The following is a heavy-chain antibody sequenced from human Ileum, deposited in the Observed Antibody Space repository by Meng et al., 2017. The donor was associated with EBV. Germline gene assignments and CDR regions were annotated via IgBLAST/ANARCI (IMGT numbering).Heavy chain of an antibody. CDR2: INTGNGET. CDR3: ASRPGIAVAGFDY. CDR1: GYTFTSYA. J-gene: IGHJ4*02. V-gene: IGHV1-3*04. Sequence: QLVQSGAEKKKPGATVEVSCKASGYTFTSYAMNWVRQAPGQRLEWMGWINTGNGETKYSQKFQGRVTLTRDTSASTAYMELSSLRSEDTAVYYCASRPGIAVAGFDYWGQGTLVTVSS. D-gene: IGHD6-19*01.